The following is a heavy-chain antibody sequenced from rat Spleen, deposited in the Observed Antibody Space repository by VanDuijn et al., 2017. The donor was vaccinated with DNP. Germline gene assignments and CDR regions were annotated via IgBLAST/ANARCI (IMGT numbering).Heavy chain of an antibody. Sequence: EVQLVESGGGLVQPGKSLKLSCAASGFSFINYDMAWVRQAPKKGLEWVATISYDGGNTYHGDSVKGRFTISRDNAKSSLFLQMDSLRSEDTATYYCSTRNSGYGGYFDYWGQGVMVTVSS. CDR3: STRNSGYGGYFDY. V-gene: IGHV5-7*01. CDR2: ISYDGGNT. CDR1: GFSFINYD. D-gene: IGHD4-3*01. J-gene: IGHJ2*01.